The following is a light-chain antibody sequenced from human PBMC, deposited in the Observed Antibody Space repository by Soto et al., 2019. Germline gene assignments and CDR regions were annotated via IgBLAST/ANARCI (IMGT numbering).Light chain of an antibody. CDR2: EVT. CDR3: SSYTDNRPEV. Sequence: QSVLTQPASVSGSPGQSITISCTGTSSDVGGYNYVSWYQQLPGKAPRLMIYEVTNRPSGVSSRFSGSKSGNTASLTISGLQAEDEADYYCSSYTDNRPEVFGTGTKVTVL. CDR1: SSDVGGYNY. J-gene: IGLJ1*01. V-gene: IGLV2-14*01.